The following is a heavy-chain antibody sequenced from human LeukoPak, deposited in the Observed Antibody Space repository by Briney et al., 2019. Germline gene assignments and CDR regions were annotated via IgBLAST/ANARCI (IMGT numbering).Heavy chain of an antibody. Sequence: GGSLRLSCAASGFTFSSYWMSWVRQAPGKGLEWVANIRHDGSEKYYVDSVKGRFTISRDNAKDSLYLQMNSLRVEDTAVYYCARGESRQYNFWGQGTLVTVSS. J-gene: IGHJ4*02. CDR1: GFTFSSYW. D-gene: IGHD5-18*01. V-gene: IGHV3-7*01. CDR3: ARGESRQYNF. CDR2: IRHDGSEK.